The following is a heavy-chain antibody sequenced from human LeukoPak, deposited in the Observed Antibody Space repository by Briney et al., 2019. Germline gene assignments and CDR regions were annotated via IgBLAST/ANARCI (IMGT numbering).Heavy chain of an antibody. CDR1: GFTFSSYA. D-gene: IGHD3-16*01. J-gene: IGHJ4*02. Sequence: PGGSLRLSCAASGFTFSSYAMSWVRQAPGKALEWVSAISGSGGSTYYADSGKGRFTISRDNSKNTLYLQMNSLRAEDTAVYYCAKVSDAFFTLPTDYWGQGTLVTVSS. CDR3: AKVSDAFFTLPTDY. V-gene: IGHV3-23*01. CDR2: ISGSGGST.